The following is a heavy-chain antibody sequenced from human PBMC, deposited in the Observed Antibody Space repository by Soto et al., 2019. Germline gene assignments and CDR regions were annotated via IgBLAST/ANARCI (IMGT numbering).Heavy chain of an antibody. J-gene: IGHJ5*02. CDR3: ARTYMGRRHTPGLDP. CDR2: IYYTGST. V-gene: IGHV4-59*01. D-gene: IGHD3-10*01. Sequence: PSETLSLTCNVSGGSITNYYCSWSRQPPGKGLECIGYIYYTGSTNYSPSLKSRVTISVDTSKNQFSLRLRSVTAADTAVYYCARTYMGRRHTPGLDPWGQGTLVTVSS. CDR1: GGSITNYY.